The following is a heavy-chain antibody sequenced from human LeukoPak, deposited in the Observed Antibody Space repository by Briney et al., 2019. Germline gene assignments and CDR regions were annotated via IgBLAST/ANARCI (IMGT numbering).Heavy chain of an antibody. V-gene: IGHV1-2*02. CDR1: GYTFTGYY. J-gene: IGHJ4*02. D-gene: IGHD2-2*01. CDR2: INPNSGST. CDR3: ARLGYCSSTSCSY. Sequence: ASVKVSCKASGYTFTGYYMHWVRQAPGQGLEWMGWINPNSGSTNYAQKFQGRVTMTRDTSISTAYMELSKLTSDDTAVYYCARLGYCSSTSCSYSGQGTLVTVSS.